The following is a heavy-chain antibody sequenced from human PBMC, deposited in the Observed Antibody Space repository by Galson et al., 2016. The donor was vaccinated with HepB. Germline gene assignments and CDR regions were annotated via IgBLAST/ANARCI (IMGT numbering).Heavy chain of an antibody. J-gene: IGHJ4*02. CDR2: IKSKIDGGTT. Sequence: SLRLSCAASGFTFTNAWVSWVRQAPGKGLEWVGRIKSKIDGGTTDYAAPVKGRFTISRDDSINTLYLQMNSLKTEDTAVYYCTTAIPTNSWDYFDYWGQGTLVTVSS. D-gene: IGHD3-16*01. CDR3: TTAIPTNSWDYFDY. V-gene: IGHV3-15*01. CDR1: GFTFTNAW.